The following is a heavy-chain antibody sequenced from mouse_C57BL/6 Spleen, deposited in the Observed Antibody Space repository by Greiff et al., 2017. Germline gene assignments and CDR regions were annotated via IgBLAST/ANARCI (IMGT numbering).Heavy chain of an antibody. V-gene: IGHV14-1*01. CDR1: GFNIKDYY. J-gene: IGHJ3*01. D-gene: IGHD1-1*01. CDR2: IDPEDGDT. CDR3: TTGLYGTPFAY. Sequence: EVQLQQSGAELVRPGASVKLSCTASGFNIKDYYMHWVKQRPEQGLEWIGRIDPEDGDTEYAPKFQGKDTMTADTSSNTAYLQLSSLTSEDTAVYYCTTGLYGTPFAYWGQGTLVTVSA.